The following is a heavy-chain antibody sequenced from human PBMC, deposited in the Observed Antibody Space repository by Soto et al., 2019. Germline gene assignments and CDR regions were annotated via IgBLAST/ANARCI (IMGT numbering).Heavy chain of an antibody. Sequence: PGGSLRLSCAASGFTFSSYAMHWVRQAPGKGLEWVAAISDDGSNKYYADSVKGRFTISRDNSKNTLYLQMNSLRAEDTAIYYCAKDRNQYSSSFDYWGQGSLVTVSS. V-gene: IGHV3-30-3*01. J-gene: IGHJ4*02. CDR1: GFTFSSYA. D-gene: IGHD6-6*01. CDR2: ISDDGSNK. CDR3: AKDRNQYSSSFDY.